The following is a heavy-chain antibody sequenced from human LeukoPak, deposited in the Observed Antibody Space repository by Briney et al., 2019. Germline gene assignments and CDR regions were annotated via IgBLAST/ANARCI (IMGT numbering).Heavy chain of an antibody. D-gene: IGHD1-26*01. CDR3: AKAGGSYYKGEYFQH. J-gene: IGHJ1*01. CDR2: IKQDGSEK. CDR1: GFTFSSYW. V-gene: IGHV3-7*01. Sequence: PGGSLRLSCAASGFTFSSYWMSWVRQAPGKGLEWVANIKQDGSEKYYVDSVKGRFTISRDNAKNSLYLQMNSLRAEDTAVYYCAKAGGSYYKGEYFQHWGQGTLVTVSS.